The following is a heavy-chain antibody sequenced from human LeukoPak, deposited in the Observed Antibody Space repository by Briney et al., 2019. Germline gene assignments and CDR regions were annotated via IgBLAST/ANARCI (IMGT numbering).Heavy chain of an antibody. J-gene: IGHJ3*02. D-gene: IGHD3-22*01. CDR3: ARHDSSGPYNAFDI. CDR1: GGSFSGYY. Sequence: SETLFLTCAVYGGSFSGYYWSWIRQPPGKGLEWIGTIYYSGSTYYNPSLKSRVTISVDTSKNQFSLKLSSVTAADTAMYYCARHDSSGPYNAFDIWGQGTMVTVSS. V-gene: IGHV4-34*01. CDR2: IYYSGST.